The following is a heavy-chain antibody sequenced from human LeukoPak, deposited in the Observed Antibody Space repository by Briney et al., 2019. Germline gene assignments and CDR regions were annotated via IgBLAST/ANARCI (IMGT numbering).Heavy chain of an antibody. J-gene: IGHJ6*02. Sequence: SETLSLTCTVSGGSITNYYWSWIQQPPGTGLEWIGYIYNSVTPNYNPSLKSRVTISVDTSKNQFSLKLSSVTAADTAVYYCARRAGYYYGMDVWGQGTTVTVSS. CDR1: GGSITNYY. V-gene: IGHV4-59*08. CDR3: ARRAGYYYGMDV. CDR2: IYNSVTP.